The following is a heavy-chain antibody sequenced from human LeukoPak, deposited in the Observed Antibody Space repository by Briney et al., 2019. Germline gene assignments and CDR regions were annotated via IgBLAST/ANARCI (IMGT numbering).Heavy chain of an antibody. D-gene: IGHD6-13*01. Sequence: GASVKVSCKASGGTFSSYAISWVRQAPGQGLEWMGGIIPIFGTANYAQKFQGRVTITADESTSTAYMELSSLRSEDTAVYYCAKAATFGYSIKSDAFDIWGQGTMVTVSS. J-gene: IGHJ3*02. CDR3: AKAATFGYSIKSDAFDI. V-gene: IGHV1-69*01. CDR1: GGTFSSYA. CDR2: IIPIFGTA.